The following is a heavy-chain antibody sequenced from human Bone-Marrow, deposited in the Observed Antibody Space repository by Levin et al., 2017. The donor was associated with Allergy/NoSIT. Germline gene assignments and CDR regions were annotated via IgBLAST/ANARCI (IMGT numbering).Heavy chain of an antibody. CDR2: ISDDGSSV. V-gene: IGHV3-30-3*01. J-gene: IGHJ5*02. D-gene: IGHD6-13*01. CDR3: GQPTAPA. CDR1: GFMFGSYA. Sequence: GGSLRLSCAASGFMFGSYAMHWVRQAPGKGLEWLAVISDDGSSVYYTDSVKGRFTISRDNSRNTLSLQMNNVRGEDTAVYYCGQPTAPAWGQGTLVTVSP.